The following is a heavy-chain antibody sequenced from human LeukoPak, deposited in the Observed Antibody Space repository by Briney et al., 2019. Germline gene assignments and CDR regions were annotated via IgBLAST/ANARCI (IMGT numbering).Heavy chain of an antibody. Sequence: SETLSLTCTVSGGSISSYYWSWIRQPPGKGLEWIGYIYYSGSTNYNPSLKSRVTISVDTSKNQFSLKLSSVTAADTAVYYCASRPFTQTYYYDSSGYSRWPFDYWGQGTLVTVSS. CDR1: GGSISSYY. V-gene: IGHV4-59*01. CDR3: ASRPFTQTYYYDSSGYSRWPFDY. J-gene: IGHJ4*02. D-gene: IGHD3-22*01. CDR2: IYYSGST.